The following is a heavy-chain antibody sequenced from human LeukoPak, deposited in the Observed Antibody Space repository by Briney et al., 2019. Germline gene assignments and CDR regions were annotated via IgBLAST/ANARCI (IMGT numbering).Heavy chain of an antibody. CDR1: GGTFSSYA. D-gene: IGHD5-24*01. CDR3: ASGRDLYYFDY. J-gene: IGHJ4*02. CDR2: IIPIFGTA. V-gene: IGHV1-69*01. Sequence: SVKVSCKASGGTFSSYAISWVRQAPGQGLEWMGGIIPIFGTANYAQRFQGRVTITADESTSTAYMELSSLRSEDTAVYYCASGRDLYYFDYWGQGTLVTVSS.